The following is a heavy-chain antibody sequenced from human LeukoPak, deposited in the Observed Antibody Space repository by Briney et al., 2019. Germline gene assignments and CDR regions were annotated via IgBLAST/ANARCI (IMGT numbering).Heavy chain of an antibody. CDR2: IYHSGST. CDR1: GGSISSGGYY. D-gene: IGHD2-2*02. V-gene: IGHV4-30-2*01. CDR3: ARGIEGYCSSTSCYSWFDP. J-gene: IGHJ5*02. Sequence: SETLSLTCTVSGGSISSGGYYWSWIRQPPGKGLEWIGYIYHSGSTYYNPSLKSRVTISVDRSKNQFSLKLSSVTAADTAVYYCARGIEGYCSSTSCYSWFDPWGQGTLVTVSS.